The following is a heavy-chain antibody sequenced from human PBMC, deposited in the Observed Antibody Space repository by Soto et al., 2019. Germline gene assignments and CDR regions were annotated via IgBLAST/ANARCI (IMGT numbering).Heavy chain of an antibody. CDR1: GFTFSSYS. Sequence: GGSLRLSCVASGFTFSSYSMVWVRQAPGKGLEWISYIFATGTTIYYPDSVKGRFTVSRDNAQNSLFLLMNSLRAEDTGVYYCARDKDWAFDYWGQGTLVTVSS. V-gene: IGHV3-48*04. CDR3: ARDKDWAFDY. J-gene: IGHJ4*02. D-gene: IGHD3-9*01. CDR2: IFATGTTI.